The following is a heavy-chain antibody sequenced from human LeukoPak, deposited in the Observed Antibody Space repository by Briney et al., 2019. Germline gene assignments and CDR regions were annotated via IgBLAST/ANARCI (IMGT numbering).Heavy chain of an antibody. CDR2: IRSKAYGGTT. V-gene: IGHV3-49*03. D-gene: IGHD5-12*01. J-gene: IGHJ4*02. CDR1: GFTFGDYA. Sequence: PGGSLRLSCTASGFTFGDYAMSWFRQAPGKGLEWVGFIRSKAYGGTTEYAASVKGRFTISRDDSKSIAYLQMNSLKTEDTAVYYCTRGTEVWWLEPVDYWGQGTLVTVSS. CDR3: TRGTEVWWLEPVDY.